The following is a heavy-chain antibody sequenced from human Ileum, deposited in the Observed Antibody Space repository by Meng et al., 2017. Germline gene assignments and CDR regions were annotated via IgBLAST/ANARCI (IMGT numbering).Heavy chain of an antibody. CDR1: GGSVNPGSYY. V-gene: IGHV4-61*01. J-gene: IGHJ4*02. Sequence: QGQLQELGPGLVRPSETLSLTCNISGGSVNPGSYYWSWIRQPPGKGLEWIGYMYFSGSTKYNASLKSRVSISVDTSKKQFSLNLTSVTAADTAVYYCARGHYDKYFDSWGQGTLVTVSS. CDR3: ARGHYDKYFDS. CDR2: MYFSGST. D-gene: IGHD3-22*01.